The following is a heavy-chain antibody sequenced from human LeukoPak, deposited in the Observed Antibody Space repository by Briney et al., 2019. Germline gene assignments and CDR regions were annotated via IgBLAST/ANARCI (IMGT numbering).Heavy chain of an antibody. CDR1: GGSISSSNW. J-gene: IGHJ4*02. V-gene: IGHV4-4*02. D-gene: IGHD2-21*02. CDR2: IYHSGST. Sequence: SETLSLTCAVSGGSISSSNWWSWVRQPPGKGLEWMGEIYHSGSTNYNPSLKSRVTISVDKSKNQFSLKLSSVTAADTAVYYCARVVGGIVVVTALSDYWGQGTLVTVSS. CDR3: ARVVGGIVVVTALSDY.